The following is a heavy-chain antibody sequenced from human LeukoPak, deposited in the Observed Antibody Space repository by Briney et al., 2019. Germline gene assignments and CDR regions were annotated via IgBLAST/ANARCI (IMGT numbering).Heavy chain of an antibody. CDR3: ARARADWLLYDAFDI. Sequence: GGSLRLSCAASGFTFSSYWMHWVRQAPGKGLEWVAVISYDGSNKYYADSVKGRFTISRDNSKNTLYLQMNSLRAEDTAVYYCARARADWLLYDAFDIWGQGTMVTVSS. CDR2: ISYDGSNK. J-gene: IGHJ3*02. V-gene: IGHV3-30-3*01. CDR1: GFTFSSYW. D-gene: IGHD3-9*01.